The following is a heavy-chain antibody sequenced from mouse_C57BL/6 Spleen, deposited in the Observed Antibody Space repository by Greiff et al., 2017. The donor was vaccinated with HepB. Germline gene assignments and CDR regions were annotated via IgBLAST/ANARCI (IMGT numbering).Heavy chain of an antibody. J-gene: IGHJ2*01. CDR3: ARGTTVVATGSYFDY. D-gene: IGHD1-1*01. CDR2: ISDGGSYT. Sequence: EVMLVESGGGLVKPGGSLKLSCAASGFTFSSYAMSWVRQTPEKRLEWVATISDGGSYTYYPDNVKGRFTISRDNAKNNLYLQMSHLKSEDTAMYYCARGTTVVATGSYFDYWGQGTTLTVCS. CDR1: GFTFSSYA. V-gene: IGHV5-4*03.